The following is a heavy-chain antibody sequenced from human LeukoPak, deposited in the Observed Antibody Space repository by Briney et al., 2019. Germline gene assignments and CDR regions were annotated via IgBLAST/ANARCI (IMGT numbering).Heavy chain of an antibody. V-gene: IGHV1-69*05. CDR1: GGTFNSYA. D-gene: IGHD5-24*01. CDR2: IMPLFGTA. J-gene: IGHJ6*03. CDR3: ASGSLGDGYGVGDYYQYMDV. Sequence: SVKVSCKASGGTFNSYAISWVRQAPGQGLEWMGGIMPLFGTANYAQEFQGRVTFTTDESASTAYMEVSSLRSEDTAVYYRASGSLGDGYGVGDYYQYMDVWGKGTTVTVSS.